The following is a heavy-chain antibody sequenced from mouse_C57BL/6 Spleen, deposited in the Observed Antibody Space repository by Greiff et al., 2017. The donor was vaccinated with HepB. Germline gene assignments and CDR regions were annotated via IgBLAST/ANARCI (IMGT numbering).Heavy chain of an antibody. CDR1: GYSITSGYY. CDR2: ISYDGSN. CDR3: ARKSSGYN. Sequence: EVQLQESGPGLVKPSQSLSLTCSVTGYSITSGYYWNWIRQFPGNKLEWMGYISYDGSNNYNPSLKNRISITRDTSKNQFFLKLNSVTTEDTATYYCARKSSGYNWGQGTLVTVSA. J-gene: IGHJ3*01. D-gene: IGHD3-2*02. V-gene: IGHV3-6*01.